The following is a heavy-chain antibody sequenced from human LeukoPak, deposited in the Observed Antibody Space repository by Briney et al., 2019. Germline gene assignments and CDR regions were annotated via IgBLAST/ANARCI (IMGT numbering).Heavy chain of an antibody. Sequence: SETLSLTCTVSGGSISSYYWSWIRQPPGKGLEWIGYIYYSGSTNYNPSLKSRVTILVDTSKNQFSLKLSSVTAADTAVYYCARDLSSGWIDYWGQGTLVTVSS. V-gene: IGHV4-59*01. J-gene: IGHJ4*02. CDR3: ARDLSSGWIDY. D-gene: IGHD6-19*01. CDR1: GGSISSYY. CDR2: IYYSGST.